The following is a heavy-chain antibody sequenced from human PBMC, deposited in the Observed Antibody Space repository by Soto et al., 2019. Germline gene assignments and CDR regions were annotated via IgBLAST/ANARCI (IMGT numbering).Heavy chain of an antibody. CDR2: INPSGGST. CDR3: ARDRVGTAMVDSLWYYYYGMDV. CDR1: GYTFTSYY. J-gene: IGHJ6*02. D-gene: IGHD5-18*01. Sequence: ASVKVSCKAPGYTFTSYYMHWVRQAPGQGLEWMGIINPSGGSTSYAQKFQGRVTMTRDTSASTVYMELSSLRSEDTAVYYCARDRVGTAMVDSLWYYYYGMDVWGQGTTVTVSS. V-gene: IGHV1-46*01.